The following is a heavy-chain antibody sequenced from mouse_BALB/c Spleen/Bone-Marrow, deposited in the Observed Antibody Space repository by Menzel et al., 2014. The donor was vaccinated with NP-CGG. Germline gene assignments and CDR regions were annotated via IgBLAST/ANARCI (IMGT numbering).Heavy chain of an antibody. CDR2: ILPGSGRA. D-gene: IGHD2-1*01. J-gene: IGHJ4*01. CDR1: GYIFSSYW. V-gene: IGHV1-9*01. CDR3: ARGLYGNYGE. Sequence: QVQLQQSGAELMKPGASVKISCKATGYIFSSYWIEWIKQRPGRGLEWIGEILPGSGRANYNEDFKGKATFTADTSSNPAYMQLSSLTSEDSAVYYCARGLYGNYGEWGQGASVTVSS.